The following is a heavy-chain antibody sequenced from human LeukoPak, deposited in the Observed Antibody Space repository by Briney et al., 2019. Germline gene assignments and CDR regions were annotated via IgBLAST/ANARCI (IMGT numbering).Heavy chain of an antibody. CDR2: IYYSGST. J-gene: IGHJ3*02. Sequence: SETLSLTCTVSGGSISSSSYYWGWIRQPPGKGLEWIGSIYYSGSTYYNPSLKSRVTISVDTSKNQFSLKLSSVTAADTAVYYCARFPGYSSSWPSRWDAFDIWGQGTMVTVSS. D-gene: IGHD6-13*01. CDR1: GGSISSSSYY. V-gene: IGHV4-39*07. CDR3: ARFPGYSSSWPSRWDAFDI.